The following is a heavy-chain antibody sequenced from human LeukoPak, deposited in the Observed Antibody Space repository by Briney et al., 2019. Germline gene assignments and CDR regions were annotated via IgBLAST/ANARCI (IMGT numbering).Heavy chain of an antibody. J-gene: IGHJ4*02. V-gene: IGHV1-2*06. CDR2: MKPNNGGT. CDR1: GYTFTGDY. D-gene: IGHD5-24*01. Sequence: ASVKVSCRASGYTFTGDYVHWVRQAPGQGLEWMGRMKPNNGGTDFAQRFQGRVTMTRDTCITTAYLEVNSLRSDDTAVYYCARGYGYFFDYWGQGTPVTVSS. CDR3: ARGYGYFFDY.